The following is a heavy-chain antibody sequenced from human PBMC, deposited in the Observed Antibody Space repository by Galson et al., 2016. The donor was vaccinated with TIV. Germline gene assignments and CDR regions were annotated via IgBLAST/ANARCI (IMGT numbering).Heavy chain of an antibody. J-gene: IGHJ4*02. V-gene: IGHV3-11*01. CDR1: GFTFSSYW. Sequence: SLRLSCAASGFTFSSYWLSWVRQAPGKGLEWVSYISSSGTTIHYADSVKGRFTISRDNAKNSLYLQMNSLRAEDTALYYCARDPLYCGGDCYSDDWGQGTLVTVSS. D-gene: IGHD2-21*01. CDR2: ISSSGTTI. CDR3: ARDPLYCGGDCYSDD.